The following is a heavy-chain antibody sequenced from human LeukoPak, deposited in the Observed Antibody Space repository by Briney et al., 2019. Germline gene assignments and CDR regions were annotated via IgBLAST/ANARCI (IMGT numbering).Heavy chain of an antibody. V-gene: IGHV2-5*01. CDR1: GFSLSTSGVG. D-gene: IGHD6-6*01. CDR3: AHRSVAIRPTFSWFDP. CDR2: IYWNDDK. Sequence: SGPTLVNPTQTLTLTCTFSGFSLSTSGVGVGWIRQPPGKALEWLALIYWNDDKRYNPSLKNRLTITKDTSKNQVVLTMTNMDHVDTATYYCAHRSVAIRPTFSWFDPWGQGTLVTVSS. J-gene: IGHJ5*02.